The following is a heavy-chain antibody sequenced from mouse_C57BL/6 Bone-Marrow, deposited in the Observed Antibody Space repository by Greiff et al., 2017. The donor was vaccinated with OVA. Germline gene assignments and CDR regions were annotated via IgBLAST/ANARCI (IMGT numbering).Heavy chain of an antibody. J-gene: IGHJ1*03. Sequence: QVQLQQSGADLVKPEASVKISCKASGYAFSNYWMHWVKQRPGQGLEWIGYINPSSGYTKYNQKFKDKATLTADKSSSTAYMQLSSLTYEDSAVYYCARGPVYYGYDGADVWGTGTTVTVSS. D-gene: IGHD2-2*01. CDR3: ARGPVYYGYDGADV. CDR2: INPSSGYT. CDR1: GYAFSNYW. V-gene: IGHV1-7*01.